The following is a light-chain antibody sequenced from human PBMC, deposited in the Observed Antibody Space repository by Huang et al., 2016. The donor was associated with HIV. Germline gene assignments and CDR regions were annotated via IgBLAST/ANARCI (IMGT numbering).Light chain of an antibody. V-gene: IGKV1-5*03. CDR2: KAS. Sequence: DIQMTQSPSTLSASVGDRVTITCRASQSVSTWLAWYQQRPGKAPKRLIYKASSSQIGVPSRFSGSGSGTECTLTISSLQPDDFATYYCQQYNTNSGYTFGQGTKLEIK. CDR1: QSVSTW. CDR3: QQYNTNSGYT. J-gene: IGKJ2*01.